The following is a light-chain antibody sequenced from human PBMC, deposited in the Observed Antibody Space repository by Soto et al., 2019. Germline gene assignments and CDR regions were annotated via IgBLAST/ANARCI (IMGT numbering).Light chain of an antibody. J-gene: IGKJ5*01. V-gene: IGKV2D-29*02. Sequence: DVVMTQTPLSLSVAPGQPASISCKSSHSLLHITGETFLFWYLQKPGQSPQLLICEVSTRVSGVPDRFSGSGSGTDFTLEISRVETDDVGIYYCMQSTQLPPTFGQGTRLEI. CDR2: EVS. CDR3: MQSTQLPPT. CDR1: HSLLHITGETF.